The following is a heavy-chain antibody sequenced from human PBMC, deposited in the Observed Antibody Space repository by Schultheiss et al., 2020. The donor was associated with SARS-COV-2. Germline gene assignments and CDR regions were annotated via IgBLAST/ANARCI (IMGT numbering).Heavy chain of an antibody. CDR3: ARGRDTANYGMDV. Sequence: SETLSLTCTVSGGSISSSSYYWGWIRQPPGKGLEWIGYIYYSGSTNYNPSLKSRVTISVDTSKNQFSLKLSSVTAADTAVYYCARGRDTANYGMDVWGQGTTVTVSS. J-gene: IGHJ6*02. V-gene: IGHV4-61*05. D-gene: IGHD5-18*01. CDR1: GGSISSSSYY. CDR2: IYYSGST.